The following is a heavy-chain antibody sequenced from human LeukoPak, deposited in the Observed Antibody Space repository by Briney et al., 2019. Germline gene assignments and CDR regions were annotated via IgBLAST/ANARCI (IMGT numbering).Heavy chain of an antibody. Sequence: SETLSLTCTVSGGSISSYYWSWIRQPPGKGLEWIGYIYHSGSTNYNPSLKSRVTISVDTSKNQFSLKLSSVTAADTAVYCCARVVAVAGTTDYFDYWGQGTLVTVSS. J-gene: IGHJ4*02. CDR1: GGSISSYY. CDR2: IYHSGST. D-gene: IGHD6-19*01. CDR3: ARVVAVAGTTDYFDY. V-gene: IGHV4-59*01.